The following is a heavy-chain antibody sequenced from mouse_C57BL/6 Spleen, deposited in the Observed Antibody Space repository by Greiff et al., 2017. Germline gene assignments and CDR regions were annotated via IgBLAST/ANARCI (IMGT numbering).Heavy chain of an antibody. V-gene: IGHV1-61*01. D-gene: IGHD1-1*01. CDR3: ARSLYYCGSSDDYFDY. CDR2: IYPSDSET. CDR1: GYTFTSYW. J-gene: IGHJ2*01. Sequence: QVQLQQPGAELVRPGSSVKLSCKASGYTFTSYWMDWVKQRPGQGLEWIGNIYPSDSETHYNQKFKDKATLTVDKSSSTAYMQLSSLTSEDSAVYYCARSLYYCGSSDDYFDYWGQGTTLTVSS.